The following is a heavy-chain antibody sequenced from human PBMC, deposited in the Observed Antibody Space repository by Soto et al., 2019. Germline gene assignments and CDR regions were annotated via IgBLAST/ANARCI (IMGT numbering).Heavy chain of an antibody. D-gene: IGHD3-22*01. CDR2: ISGSGDST. V-gene: IGHV3-23*01. CDR3: AKARGSSERIHDY. J-gene: IGHJ4*02. CDR1: GFTFNFYA. Sequence: PGGSLRLSCAASGFTFNFYALSWVRQAPGKGLEWVSTISGSGDSTYYADALKGRFTISRDNSKNTMYLQMNSLRGDDTAIYYCAKARGSSERIHDYWGQGIVVTVSS.